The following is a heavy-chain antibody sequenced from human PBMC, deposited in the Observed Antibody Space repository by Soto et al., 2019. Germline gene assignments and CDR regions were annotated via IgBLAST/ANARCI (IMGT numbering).Heavy chain of an antibody. CDR2: ISSSSSYI. D-gene: IGHD1-26*01. J-gene: IGHJ4*02. CDR1: GFPFRSYS. CDR3: ARDQVGVTSSDY. V-gene: IGHV3-21*01. Sequence: GGSLGLSCAASGFPFRSYSMNWVRQAPGKGLEWVSSISSSSSYIYYADSVKGRFTISRDNAKNSLYLQMNSLRAEDTAVYYCARDQVGVTSSDYWGQGTLVTVSS.